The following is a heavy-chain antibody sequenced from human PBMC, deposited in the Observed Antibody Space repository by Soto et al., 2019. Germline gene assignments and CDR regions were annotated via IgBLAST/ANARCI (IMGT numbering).Heavy chain of an antibody. Sequence: SETISLTCTVSGGSISNYYWSWIRQPPGKGLEWIGYIYYGGSTNYNPSLKSRVTMSVDSSKNQFSLKLSSVTAADTALYYCARVPDRWGQGTLVTVSS. CDR2: IYYGGST. V-gene: IGHV4-59*01. CDR3: ARVPDR. CDR1: GGSISNYY. J-gene: IGHJ5*02. D-gene: IGHD2-2*01.